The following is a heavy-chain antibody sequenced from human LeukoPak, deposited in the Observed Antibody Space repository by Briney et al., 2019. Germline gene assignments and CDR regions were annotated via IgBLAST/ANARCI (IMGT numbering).Heavy chain of an antibody. V-gene: IGHV3-23*01. J-gene: IGHJ3*01. CDR2: ITGSGGST. Sequence: PGGSLRLSCAASGFTFSNYGLSWVRQAPGKGLEWVSGITGSGGSTYYADSVKGRFTISRDNSKNTLYLQMNSLKTEDTAVYYCTTLRPYIQPRWGQGTMVTVSS. CDR3: TTLRPYIQPR. D-gene: IGHD5-18*01. CDR1: GFTFSNYG.